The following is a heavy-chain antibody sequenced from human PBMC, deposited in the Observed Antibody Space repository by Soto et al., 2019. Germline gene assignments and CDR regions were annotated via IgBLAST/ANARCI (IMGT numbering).Heavy chain of an antibody. CDR2: IYHSGST. Sequence: PSETLSLTCAASGYSISSGYYWGWIRQPPGKGLEWIGSIYHSGSTYYNPSLKSRVTISVDTSKNQFSLKLSSVTAADTAVYYCARDRITIFGVVIPYYYYYGMDVWGQGTTVTVSS. CDR1: GYSISSGYY. D-gene: IGHD3-3*01. CDR3: ARDRITIFGVVIPYYYYYGMDV. V-gene: IGHV4-38-2*02. J-gene: IGHJ6*02.